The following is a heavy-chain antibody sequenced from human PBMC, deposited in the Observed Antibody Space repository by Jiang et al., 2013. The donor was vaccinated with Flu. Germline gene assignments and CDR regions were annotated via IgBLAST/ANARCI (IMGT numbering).Heavy chain of an antibody. V-gene: IGHV3-21*01. CDR3: TRDALK. CDR1: GFLLTSYS. J-gene: IGHJ4*02. Sequence: VESGGGLVKPGGSLKLSCAASGFLLTSYSMNWVRQAPGKGLEWVSSISSESSYIFYAESVKGRFTISRDNAKNSLHLQMNSLRVEDTAVYYCTRDALKWGQGTLVTVSS. CDR2: ISSESSYI.